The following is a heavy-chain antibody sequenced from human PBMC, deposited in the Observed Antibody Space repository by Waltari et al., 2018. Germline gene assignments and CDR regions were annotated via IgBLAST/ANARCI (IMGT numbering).Heavy chain of an antibody. Sequence: QLQLQESGPGLVKPSETLSLTCTVSGGSISSSSYYWGWIRQPPGKGLAWIGSIYYSVSTYYNPSLKSRVTIAVDTSKDQFSLKLSSVTAAETAVYYCAREAPVVVPAAKGAAKRGRYYFDYWGQGTLVTVSS. CDR1: GGSISSSSYY. CDR2: IYYSVST. V-gene: IGHV4-39*07. D-gene: IGHD2-2*01. CDR3: AREAPVVVPAAKGAAKRGRYYFDY. J-gene: IGHJ4*02.